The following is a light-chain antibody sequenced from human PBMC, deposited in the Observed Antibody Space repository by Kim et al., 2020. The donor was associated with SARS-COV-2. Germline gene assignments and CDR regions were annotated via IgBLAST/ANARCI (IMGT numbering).Light chain of an antibody. CDR2: QAS. J-gene: IGKJ1*01. CDR1: QSVDSW. CDR3: KQYETYWT. V-gene: IGKV1-5*03. Sequence: DIRLTQSPSTLSAFVGNRVTITCRASQSVDSWLAWYQQKPGKAPKLLLYQASKLASGVPSRFSGSGSGTDFTLTISNLQPDDSAIYYCKQYETYWTFGPGTKVDIK.